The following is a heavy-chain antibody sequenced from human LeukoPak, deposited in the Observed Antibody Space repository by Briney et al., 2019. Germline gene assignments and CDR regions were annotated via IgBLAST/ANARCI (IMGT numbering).Heavy chain of an antibody. CDR1: GGSFSGYC. Sequence: SETLSLTCAVYGGSFSGYCWSWIRQPPGKGLEWIGEINHSGSTNYNPSLKSRVTISVDTSKNQFSLKLSSVTAADTAVYYCARGGSITIFGVVIHNWFDPWGQGTLVTVSS. D-gene: IGHD3-3*01. CDR3: ARGGSITIFGVVIHNWFDP. J-gene: IGHJ5*02. CDR2: INHSGST. V-gene: IGHV4-34*01.